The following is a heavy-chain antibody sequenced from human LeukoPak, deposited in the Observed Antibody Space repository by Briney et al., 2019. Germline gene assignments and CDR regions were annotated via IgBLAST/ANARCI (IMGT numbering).Heavy chain of an antibody. CDR3: AKDLAGFGELSWVFDY. Sequence: GGTLRLSCAASGFTFSSYGMSWVRQAPGKGLEWVSAISGSGGSTYYADSVKGRFTISRDNSKNTLYLQMNSLRAEDTAVYYCAKDLAGFGELSWVFDYWGQGTLVTVSS. J-gene: IGHJ4*02. CDR2: ISGSGGST. D-gene: IGHD3-10*01. V-gene: IGHV3-23*01. CDR1: GFTFSSYG.